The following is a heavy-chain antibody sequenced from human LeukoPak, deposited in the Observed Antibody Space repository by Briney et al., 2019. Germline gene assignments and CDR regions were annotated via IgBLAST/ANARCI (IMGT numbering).Heavy chain of an antibody. Sequence: SETLSLTCTVSRGSINNQYWSWIRQPAGKGLEWIGRIYISGSTNYNPSLKSRVTMSVDTSKNQFSLKLSSVTAADTAVYYCARDRADYGGNPFDYWGQGTLVTVSS. CDR3: ARDRADYGGNPFDY. D-gene: IGHD4-23*01. J-gene: IGHJ4*02. CDR1: RGSINNQY. V-gene: IGHV4-4*07. CDR2: IYISGST.